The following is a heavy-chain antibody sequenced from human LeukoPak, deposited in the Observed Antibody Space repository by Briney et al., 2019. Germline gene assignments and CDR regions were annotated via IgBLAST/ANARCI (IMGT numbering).Heavy chain of an antibody. V-gene: IGHV4-59*08. CDR1: GGSISSYY. J-gene: IGHJ4*02. Sequence: SETLSLTCTVSGGSISSYYWSWIRQPPGKGLEWIGYIYYSGFTNYNPSLKSRVTISVDTSKNQFSLKLSSVTAADTAVYYCARIVGASDYWGQGTLVTVSS. D-gene: IGHD1-26*01. CDR2: IYYSGFT. CDR3: ARIVGASDY.